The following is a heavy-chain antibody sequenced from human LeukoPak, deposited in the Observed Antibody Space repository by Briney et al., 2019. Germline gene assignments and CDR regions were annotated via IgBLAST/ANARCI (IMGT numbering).Heavy chain of an antibody. CDR1: GGSISSSSYY. Sequence: SETLSLTCTVSGGSISSSSYYWGWIRQPPGKGLEWIGSIYYSGSTYYNPSLKSRVTISVDTSKNQFSLKLSSVTAADTAVYYCARHHVLRYFDWLSRRVSHFDYWGQGTLVTVSS. D-gene: IGHD3-9*01. J-gene: IGHJ4*02. CDR2: IYYSGST. CDR3: ARHHVLRYFDWLSRRVSHFDY. V-gene: IGHV4-39*01.